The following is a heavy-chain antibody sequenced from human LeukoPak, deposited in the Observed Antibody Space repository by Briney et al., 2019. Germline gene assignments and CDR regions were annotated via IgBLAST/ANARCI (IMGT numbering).Heavy chain of an antibody. J-gene: IGHJ4*02. CDR2: IKPDGSEK. Sequence: GGSLRLSCAASGFTFSTYWMTWVRQAPGKGLECVANIKPDGSEKYYVDSVEGRFTISRDNAKNSLYLQVNSLRAEDTALYYCARGGTWDLDYWGQGTLVTVSS. CDR1: GFTFSTYW. V-gene: IGHV3-7*01. CDR3: ARGGTWDLDY. D-gene: IGHD1-1*01.